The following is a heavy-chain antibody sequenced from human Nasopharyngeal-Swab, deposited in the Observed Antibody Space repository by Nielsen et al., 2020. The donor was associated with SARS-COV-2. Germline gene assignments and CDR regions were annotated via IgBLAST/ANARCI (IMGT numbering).Heavy chain of an antibody. CDR2: LSGSGGRT. D-gene: IGHD6-19*01. J-gene: IGHJ1*01. CDR1: GFIFSSYA. CDR3: AKMSPPGIAVGTAEYFQH. V-gene: IGHV3-23*01. Sequence: GGSLRLSYTASGFIFSSYAMSWVRQAPGKGLEWVSALSGSGGRTYYADSVKGRFTISRDKSKNTLYVLMNSLRAEDTAVYYCAKMSPPGIAVGTAEYFQHWGQGTLVTVSS.